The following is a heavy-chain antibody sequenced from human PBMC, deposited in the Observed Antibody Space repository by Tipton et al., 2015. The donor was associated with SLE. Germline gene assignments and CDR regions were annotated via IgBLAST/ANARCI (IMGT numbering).Heavy chain of an antibody. D-gene: IGHD4-11*01. J-gene: IGHJ2*01. CDR3: ARHTSLQSYWYLDL. CDR2: IFTSGST. V-gene: IGHV4-61*09. Sequence: TLSLTCTVSGGSISSGYYYWTWVRQPAGKGLEWIGHIFTSGSTNYNPSLKSRVTISVDTSKNQFSLRVSSVTAADTAVYYCARHTSLQSYWYLDLWGRGTLVTVSS. CDR1: GGSISSGYYY.